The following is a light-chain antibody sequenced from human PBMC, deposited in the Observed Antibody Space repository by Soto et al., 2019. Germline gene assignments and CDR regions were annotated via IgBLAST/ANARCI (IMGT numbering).Light chain of an antibody. J-gene: IGLJ1*01. Sequence: QSALTQPASVSGSPGQSITISCTGTSSDVGSSNLVSWYQQHPGKTPKLIIYEGSRRPSGVSGRFSGSMSGNAASLTISGLQAEDEADYYCCSFAPSSTSYVFGTGTKVTVL. CDR1: SSDVGSSNL. CDR2: EGS. V-gene: IGLV2-23*01. CDR3: CSFAPSSTSYV.